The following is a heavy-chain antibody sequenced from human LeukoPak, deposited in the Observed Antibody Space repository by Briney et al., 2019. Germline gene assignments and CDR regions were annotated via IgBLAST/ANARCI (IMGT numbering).Heavy chain of an antibody. Sequence: ASVKVSCKASGYTFTGYYMHWVRQAPGQGLEWMGWINSHTGATNYAQKFQGRVTMTRDTSTSTAYMELSRLRSDDTAVYYCARSGSYSGHAFDIWGQGTMVTVSS. V-gene: IGHV1-2*02. CDR2: INSHTGAT. J-gene: IGHJ3*02. D-gene: IGHD3-10*01. CDR3: ARSGSYSGHAFDI. CDR1: GYTFTGYY.